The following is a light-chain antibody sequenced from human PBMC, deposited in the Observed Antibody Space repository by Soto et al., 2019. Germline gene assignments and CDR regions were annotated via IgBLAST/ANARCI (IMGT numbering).Light chain of an antibody. V-gene: IGKV1-5*01. CDR1: QSISKF. CDR2: AAS. J-gene: IGKJ1*01. CDR3: LQYETYWT. Sequence: DFELTQSPSSLSAFVGDRVSISCRASQSISKFLSWYQQRPGTAPKLLIYAASSLESGVPSRFSGSGSGTEFTLTISSLQPDDFATYYCLQYETYWTFGQGTKVDIK.